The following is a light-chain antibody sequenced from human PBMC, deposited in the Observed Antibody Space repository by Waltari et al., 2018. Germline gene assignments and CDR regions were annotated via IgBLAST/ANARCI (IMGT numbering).Light chain of an antibody. J-gene: IGKJ4*02. V-gene: IGKV1-5*03. CDR2: KAS. CDR3: QQYNSYPLT. Sequence: DLPLPPSPSTLSASVGYRVTITCLASQSISSWLAWYQQKPGKAHKLLIYKASRGESGVPSRFSGSGSGKEFTLTISSLQPDDFATYYCQQYNSYPLTGGGGTKVEIK. CDR1: QSISSW.